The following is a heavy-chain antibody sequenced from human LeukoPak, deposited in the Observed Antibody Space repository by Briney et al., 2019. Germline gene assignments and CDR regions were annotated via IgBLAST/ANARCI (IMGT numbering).Heavy chain of an antibody. Sequence: GGSPRLSCTASGFTFSSYGMHWVRQAPGKGLEWVAVISYDGSNKYYADSVKGRFTISRDNSKNTLYLQMNSLRAEDTAVYYCAKHLQQGEAYLDGMDVWGQGTTVTVSS. CDR1: GFTFSSYG. V-gene: IGHV3-30*18. CDR2: ISYDGSNK. CDR3: AKHLQQGEAYLDGMDV. D-gene: IGHD6-13*01. J-gene: IGHJ6*02.